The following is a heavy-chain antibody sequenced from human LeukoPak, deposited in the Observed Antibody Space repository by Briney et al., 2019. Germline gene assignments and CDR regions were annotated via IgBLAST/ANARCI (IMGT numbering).Heavy chain of an antibody. CDR2: IFHTGST. CDR3: ARTVGITMVRGVTWWFDP. V-gene: IGHV4-4*02. CDR1: GDSISNSNW. Sequence: SSETLSLTCAVSGDSISNSNWWSWVRQPPGKGLEWIGYIFHTGSTNYNPSLKSRVTISVDTSKNQFSLKLSSVTAADTAVYYCARTVGITMVRGVTWWFDPWGQGTLVTVSS. D-gene: IGHD3-10*01. J-gene: IGHJ5*02.